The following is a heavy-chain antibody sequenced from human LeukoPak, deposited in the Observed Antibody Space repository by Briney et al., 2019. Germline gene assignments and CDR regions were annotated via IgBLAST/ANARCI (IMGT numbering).Heavy chain of an antibody. CDR3: AREKGYYYDSSASRRAFDI. CDR2: IYTSGST. D-gene: IGHD3-22*01. V-gene: IGHV4-4*07. CDR1: GGPISSYY. J-gene: IGHJ3*02. Sequence: PSETLSLTCTVSGGPISSYYWSWIRQPAGKGLEWIGRIYTSGSTNYNPSLKSRVTMSVDTSKNQFSLKLSSVTAADTAVYYCAREKGYYYDSSASRRAFDIWGQGTMVTVSS.